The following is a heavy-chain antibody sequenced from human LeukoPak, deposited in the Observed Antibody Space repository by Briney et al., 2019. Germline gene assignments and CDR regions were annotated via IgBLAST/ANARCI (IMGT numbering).Heavy chain of an antibody. CDR3: ARAYHGRRDIVVVPAAHGGFDY. CDR1: GYTFTGYY. J-gene: IGHJ4*02. D-gene: IGHD2-2*01. CDR2: INPNSCGT. V-gene: IGHV1-2*02. Sequence: ASVKVSCKASGYTFTGYYMHWVRQAPGQGLEWMGWINPNSCGTNYAQKFHGRVTMTRDTSISTAYMELSRLRSDDTAVYYCARAYHGRRDIVVVPAAHGGFDYWGQGTLVTVSS.